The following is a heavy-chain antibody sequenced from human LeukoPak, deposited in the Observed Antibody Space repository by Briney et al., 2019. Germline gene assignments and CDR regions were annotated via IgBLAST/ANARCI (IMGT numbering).Heavy chain of an antibody. D-gene: IGHD4-17*01. V-gene: IGHV1-69*05. J-gene: IGHJ3*02. Sequence: ASVKVSCKASGGTFSSYAISWVRQAPGRGLEWMGGIIPIFGTANYAQKFQGRVTITTDESTSTAYMELSSLRSEDTAVYYCARGDYVAFDIWGQGTMVTVSS. CDR2: IIPIFGTA. CDR3: ARGDYVAFDI. CDR1: GGTFSSYA.